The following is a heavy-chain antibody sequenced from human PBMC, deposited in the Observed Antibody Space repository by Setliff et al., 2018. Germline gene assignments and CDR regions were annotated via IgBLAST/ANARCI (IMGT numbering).Heavy chain of an antibody. CDR3: ATYKRSSSFEY. CDR2: IMHDGTT. Sequence: PGGSLRLSCTVSGFVVSSNHLSWVRQAPGKGLEWVSVIMHDGTTDSADSVKGRFTISRDNAKNSLYLQMNSPRAEDTAVHYCATYKRSSSFEYWGQGSPVTVSS. D-gene: IGHD6-6*01. V-gene: IGHV3-53*01. CDR1: GFVVSSNH. J-gene: IGHJ4*02.